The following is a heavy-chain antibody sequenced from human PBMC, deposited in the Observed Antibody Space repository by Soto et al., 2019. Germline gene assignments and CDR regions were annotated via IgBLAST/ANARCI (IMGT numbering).Heavy chain of an antibody. V-gene: IGHV1-69*04. Sequence: ASVKVSCKASGGTFSSYTISWVRQAPGQGLEWMGRIIPILGIANYAQKFQGRVTITADKSTSTAYMELSSLRSEDTAVYYCARDRKQLRTMVSMYYYMDVWGKGTTVTVSS. D-gene: IGHD3-10*01. CDR2: IIPILGIA. CDR1: GGTFSSYT. J-gene: IGHJ6*03. CDR3: ARDRKQLRTMVSMYYYMDV.